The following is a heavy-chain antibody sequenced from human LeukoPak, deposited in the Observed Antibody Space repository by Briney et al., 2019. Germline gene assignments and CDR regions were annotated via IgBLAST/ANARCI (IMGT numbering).Heavy chain of an antibody. CDR2: INPNSGDT. D-gene: IGHD3-10*01. V-gene: IGHV1-2*02. Sequence: ASVKVSCKASGYTFTGYYMHWVRQAPGQGLEWMGWINPNSGDTNYAQKFQGRVTMTRDTSISTAYMELSRLRSDDTAVYYCAREVSEYYGSGSQPNFDYWGQGTLVTVSS. CDR1: GYTFTGYY. CDR3: AREVSEYYGSGSQPNFDY. J-gene: IGHJ4*02.